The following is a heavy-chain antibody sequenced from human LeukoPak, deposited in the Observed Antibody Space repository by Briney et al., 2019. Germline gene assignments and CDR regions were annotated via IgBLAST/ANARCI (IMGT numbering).Heavy chain of an antibody. CDR2: IYYSGST. J-gene: IGHJ5*02. V-gene: IGHV4-39*07. CDR1: GGSISSSSYY. D-gene: IGHD6-13*01. Sequence: SETLSLTCTVSGGSISSSSYYWGWIRQPPGKGLEWTGSIYYSGSTYYNPSLKSRVTISVDTSKNQFSLKLSSVTAADTAVYYCARDGIAAAASWFDPWGQGTLVTVSS. CDR3: ARDGIAAAASWFDP.